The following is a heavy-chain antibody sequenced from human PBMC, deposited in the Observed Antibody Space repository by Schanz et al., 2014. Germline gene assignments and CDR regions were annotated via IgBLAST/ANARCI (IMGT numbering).Heavy chain of an antibody. CDR1: GFTFSDYG. CDR3: AKDHAGSDILTALGN. CDR2: ISGSGGST. Sequence: EVQVVESGGGLVQPGGSLRLSCAASGFTFSDYGMSWVRQAPGKGLEWVSGISGSGGSTYDADSVKGRFTISRDNSKNTLYLQMNSLRAEDTAVYYCAKDHAGSDILTALGNWGQGTLVTVSS. J-gene: IGHJ4*02. V-gene: IGHV3-23*04. D-gene: IGHD3-9*01.